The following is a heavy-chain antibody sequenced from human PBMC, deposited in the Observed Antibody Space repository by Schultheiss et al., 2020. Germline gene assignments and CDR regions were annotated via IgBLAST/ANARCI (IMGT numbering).Heavy chain of an antibody. Sequence: SETLSLTCTVSGGSISSYYWSWIRQPPGKGLGWIGYIYYSGSTYYNPSLKSRVTISVDTSKNQFSLKLSSVTAADTAVYYCARKRWFDPWGQGTLVTVSS. CDR2: IYYSGST. J-gene: IGHJ5*02. CDR3: ARKRWFDP. V-gene: IGHV4-59*12. CDR1: GGSISSYY.